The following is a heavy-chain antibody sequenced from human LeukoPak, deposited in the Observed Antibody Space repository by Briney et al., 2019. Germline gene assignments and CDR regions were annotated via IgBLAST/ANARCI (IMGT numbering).Heavy chain of an antibody. Sequence: SETLSLTCTVSGGSISSSTYYWAWIRQPPGKGLEWIETIYYSGSTYTYDNPSLKSRATISVDTSKNQLSLNLRSVTAADTAVYYCARGPTVITGSGGGILDYWGQGTLVTVSS. CDR2: IYYSGSTYT. D-gene: IGHD4-17*01. J-gene: IGHJ4*02. CDR1: GGSISSSTYY. V-gene: IGHV4-39*01. CDR3: ARGPTVITGSGGGILDY.